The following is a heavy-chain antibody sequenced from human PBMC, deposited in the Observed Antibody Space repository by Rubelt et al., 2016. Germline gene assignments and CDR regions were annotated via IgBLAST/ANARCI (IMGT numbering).Heavy chain of an antibody. CDR2: INHSGST. CDR3: ARERITIFGVARGGRGFDP. D-gene: IGHD3-3*01. J-gene: IGHJ5*02. Sequence: GKGLEWIGEINHSGSTNYNPSLKRRVTISVDTSKNQFSLKLSSVTAADTAVYYCARERITIFGVARGGRGFDPWGQGTLVTVSS. V-gene: IGHV4-34*01.